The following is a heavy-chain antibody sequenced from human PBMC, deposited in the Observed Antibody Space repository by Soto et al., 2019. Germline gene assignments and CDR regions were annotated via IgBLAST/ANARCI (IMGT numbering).Heavy chain of an antibody. D-gene: IGHD2-2*01. V-gene: IGHV4-31*03. CDR2: IYYSGST. CDR3: ARSFTSYCFSYFDY. CDR1: GGSISSGGYY. J-gene: IGHJ4*02. Sequence: SETLSLTCTVSGGSISSGGYYWSWIRQHPGKGLEWIGYIYYSGSTYYNPSLKSRVTISVDTSKNQFSLKLSSVTAADTAVYYCARSFTSYCFSYFDYWGQGTLVTVSS.